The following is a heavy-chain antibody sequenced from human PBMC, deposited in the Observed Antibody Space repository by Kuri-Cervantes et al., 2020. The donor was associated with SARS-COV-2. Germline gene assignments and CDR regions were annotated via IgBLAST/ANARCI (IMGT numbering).Heavy chain of an antibody. V-gene: IGHV3-23*01. Sequence: GRSRRPACGASGFTFSHFAMGWVRQAPGKGLEWVSAISPRGAAYYADSVKGRFTITRDKSNDTASLEMTSLRVDDTAVYYCSKGVSSSWYVGLSHWGQGSLVTVSS. J-gene: IGHJ4*02. CDR2: ISPRGAA. D-gene: IGHD6-13*01. CDR1: GFTFSHFA. CDR3: SKGVSSSWYVGLSH.